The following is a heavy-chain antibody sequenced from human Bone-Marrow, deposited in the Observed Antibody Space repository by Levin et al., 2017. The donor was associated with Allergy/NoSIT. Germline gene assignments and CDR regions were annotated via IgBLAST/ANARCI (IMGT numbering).Heavy chain of an antibody. Sequence: PGGSLRLSCVVSGFTFSNYAMSWVRQAPGKGLEWLSSISGSAGATYYADSVKGRFTISRDNSEKTLYLQMNSLRAEDTAVYYCARDGGWDGYKQNNWFDPWGQGTLVTVSS. V-gene: IGHV3-23*01. CDR3: ARDGGWDGYKQNNWFDP. CDR2: ISGSAGAT. D-gene: IGHD5-24*01. CDR1: GFTFSNYA. J-gene: IGHJ5*02.